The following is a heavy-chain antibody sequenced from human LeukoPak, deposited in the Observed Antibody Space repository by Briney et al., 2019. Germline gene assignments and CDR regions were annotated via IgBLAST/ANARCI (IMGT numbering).Heavy chain of an antibody. D-gene: IGHD3-10*01. CDR2: IYTSGST. J-gene: IGHJ5*01. V-gene: IGHV4-4*07. CDR3: ARLVWLGESPGSWFDS. Sequence: SETLSLTCTVSGGSISSYYWSWIRQPAGKGLEWIGRIYTSGSTNYNPSLKSRVTISPDTSKNQLFLKLNSVTAADTAVYYWARLVWLGESPGSWFDSWGQGTLVIVSS. CDR1: GGSISSYY.